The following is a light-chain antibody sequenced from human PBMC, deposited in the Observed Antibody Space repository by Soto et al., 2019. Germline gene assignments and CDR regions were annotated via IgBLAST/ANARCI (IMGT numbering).Light chain of an antibody. V-gene: IGLV2-8*01. J-gene: IGLJ2*01. CDR2: EVN. Sequence: QSALTQPPSASGSPGQSFAISCTGSSSDVGGYNYVSWYQQHPGKAPKLMIYEVNKRPSGVPDRFSGSKSGNTASLTVSGLQAEDEADYYCSSYAGSSNVF. CDR3: SSYAGSSNV. CDR1: SSDVGGYNY.